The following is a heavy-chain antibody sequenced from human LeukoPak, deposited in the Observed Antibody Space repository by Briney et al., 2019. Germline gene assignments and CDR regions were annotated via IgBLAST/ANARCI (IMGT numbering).Heavy chain of an antibody. Sequence: GGSLRLSCAASGFTFSSYGMHWVRQAPGKGLEWVAVISYDGSNKYYADSVKGRFTISRDNSKNTLYLQMNSLRAEDTAVYCCAKDLGQGSFDYWGQGTLVTVSS. V-gene: IGHV3-30*18. D-gene: IGHD2-15*01. CDR3: AKDLGQGSFDY. CDR1: GFTFSSYG. CDR2: ISYDGSNK. J-gene: IGHJ4*02.